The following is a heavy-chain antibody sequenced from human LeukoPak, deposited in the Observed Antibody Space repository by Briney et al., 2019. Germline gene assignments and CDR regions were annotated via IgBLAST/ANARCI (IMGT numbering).Heavy chain of an antibody. CDR3: ARAIAVTGGRGDY. D-gene: IGHD6-19*01. Sequence: GGSLRLSCAASGFTFSTYTMDWVRQSPGKGLEWVSSISTRNIYIYYADSVKGRFTISRDNANNSLFLQMNNLTAADTAVYYCARAIAVTGGRGDYWGQGTLVTVSS. V-gene: IGHV3-21*01. J-gene: IGHJ4*02. CDR1: GFTFSTYT. CDR2: ISTRNIYI.